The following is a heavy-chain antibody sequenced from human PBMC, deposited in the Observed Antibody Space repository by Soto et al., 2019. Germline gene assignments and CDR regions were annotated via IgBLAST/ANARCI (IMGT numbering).Heavy chain of an antibody. D-gene: IGHD3-22*01. Sequence: GGSLRLSCAASGFTFSSYAMSWVRQAPGKGREWVSAISGSGGSTYYADSVKGRFTISRDNSKNTLYLQMNSLRAEDTAVYYCAEVVINWFDPWGQGTLVTVSS. CDR1: GFTFSSYA. V-gene: IGHV3-23*01. CDR2: ISGSGGST. J-gene: IGHJ5*02. CDR3: AEVVINWFDP.